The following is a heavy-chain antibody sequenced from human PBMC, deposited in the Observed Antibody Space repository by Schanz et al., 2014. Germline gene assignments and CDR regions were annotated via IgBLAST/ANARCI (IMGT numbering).Heavy chain of an antibody. CDR2: INAHTGNT. Sequence: QVQLVQSGAEVKKPGASVKVSCKASGYIFGSHGMTWVRQAPGQGPELMGWINAHTGNTQYAQKFQGRVNMTRDTVTTTVHLELTRLRTDDTAIYYCARVHIATYHYNSPGAFDIWGQGTKLTVSS. V-gene: IGHV1-18*01. D-gene: IGHD3-10*01. CDR3: ARVHIATYHYNSPGAFDI. CDR1: GYIFGSHG. J-gene: IGHJ3*02.